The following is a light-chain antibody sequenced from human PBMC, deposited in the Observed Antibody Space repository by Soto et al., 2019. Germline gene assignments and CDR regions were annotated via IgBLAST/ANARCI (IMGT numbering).Light chain of an antibody. CDR1: DNIVHW. CDR3: QHYNSFSRT. J-gene: IGKJ1*01. V-gene: IGKV1-5*03. CDR2: KAA. Sequence: DIQMTQSPSTLSATVGDRVAMTCRASDNIVHWVAWYQQKPGKAPKLLIYKAANLADEVPSRFAGSGSGTDFTLTITRLQPDDFATYYCQHYNSFSRTFGQGTKVDTK.